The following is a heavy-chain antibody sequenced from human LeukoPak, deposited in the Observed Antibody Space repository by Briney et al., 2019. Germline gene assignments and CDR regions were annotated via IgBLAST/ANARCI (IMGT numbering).Heavy chain of an antibody. V-gene: IGHV3-21*01. Sequence: GGSLRLSCAASGFTFSSYSMNWVRQAPGKGLEWVSSISSSSSYIYYADSVKGRFTISRDNAKNSLYLQMNSLRAEDTAVYYCASSGMAVAGTHYWGQGTLVTVSS. D-gene: IGHD6-19*01. J-gene: IGHJ4*02. CDR2: ISSSSSYI. CDR3: ASSGMAVAGTHY. CDR1: GFTFSSYS.